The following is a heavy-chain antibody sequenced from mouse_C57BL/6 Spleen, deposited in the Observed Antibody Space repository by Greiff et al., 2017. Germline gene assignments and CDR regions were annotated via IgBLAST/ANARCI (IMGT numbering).Heavy chain of an antibody. V-gene: IGHV5-4*01. CDR1: GFTFSSYA. J-gene: IGHJ2*01. D-gene: IGHD1-1*01. CDR2: ISDGGSYT. CDR3: AKEKSYYYGSSYYFDY. Sequence: EVQVVESGGGLVKPGGSLKLSCAASGFTFSSYAMSWVRQTPEKRLEWVATISDGGSYTYYPDNVKGRFTISRDNAKNNLYLQMSHLKSEDTAMYYCAKEKSYYYGSSYYFDYWGQGTTLTVSS.